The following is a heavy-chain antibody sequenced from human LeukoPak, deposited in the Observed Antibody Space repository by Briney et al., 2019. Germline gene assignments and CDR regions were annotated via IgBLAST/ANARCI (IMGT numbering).Heavy chain of an antibody. V-gene: IGHV4-59*01. J-gene: IGHJ6*02. CDR2: IYYTGSA. Sequence: SETLSLTCSVSGGSISTYYWSWVRQPPGKGMEWLGFIYYTGSAKYNPSLTRRISISVDTSKNQFYLKVNSVTAADTAVYYCARPTRPFYYYSMDVWGQGTTVTVPS. CDR3: ARPTRPFYYYSMDV. CDR1: GGSISTYY.